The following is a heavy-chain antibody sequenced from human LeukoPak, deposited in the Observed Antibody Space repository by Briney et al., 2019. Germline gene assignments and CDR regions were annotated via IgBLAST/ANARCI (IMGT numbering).Heavy chain of an antibody. Sequence: GGSLTLSCAASGFTFTNYAMNWVRQAPEKGLEWVSTIHGGEGVTYYADSVKGRFTISRDNSRNTLYLQMNSLRAEDTAVYYCAKALSSSFYYFDLGGRGTLVTVSS. CDR1: GFTFTNYA. D-gene: IGHD3-16*02. J-gene: IGHJ2*01. CDR3: AKALSSSFYYFDL. CDR2: IHGGEGVT. V-gene: IGHV3-23*01.